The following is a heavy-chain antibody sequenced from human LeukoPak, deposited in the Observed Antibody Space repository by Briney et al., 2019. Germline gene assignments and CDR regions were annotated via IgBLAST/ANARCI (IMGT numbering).Heavy chain of an antibody. D-gene: IGHD7-27*01. V-gene: IGHV3-48*04. CDR2: ISGSSNTI. Sequence: GRSLRLSCVASAFTFSSYSMNWVRQAPGKGLEWVSYISGSSNTIHYADSVKGRFTIYRDNDKNSLYLQMNSLRAEDTAVYYCATSGTNWGIGWGQGTLVTVSS. J-gene: IGHJ4*02. CDR3: ATSGTNWGIG. CDR1: AFTFSSYS.